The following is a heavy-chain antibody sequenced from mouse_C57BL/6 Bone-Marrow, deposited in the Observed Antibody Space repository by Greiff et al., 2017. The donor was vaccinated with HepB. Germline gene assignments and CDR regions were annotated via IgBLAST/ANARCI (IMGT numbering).Heavy chain of an antibody. V-gene: IGHV5-4*01. CDR2: ISDGGSYT. J-gene: IGHJ4*01. Sequence: VQLKESGGGLVKPGGSLKLSCAASGFTFSSYAMSWVRQTPEKRLEWVATISDGGSYTYYPDNVKGRFTISRDNAKNNLYLQMSHLKSEDTAMYYCARALDSSGLYAMDYWGQGTSVTVSS. CDR3: ARALDSSGLYAMDY. D-gene: IGHD3-2*02. CDR1: GFTFSSYA.